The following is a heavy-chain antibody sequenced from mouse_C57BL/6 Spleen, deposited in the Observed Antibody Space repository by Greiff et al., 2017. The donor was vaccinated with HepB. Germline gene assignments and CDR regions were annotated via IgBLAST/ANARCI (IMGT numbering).Heavy chain of an antibody. D-gene: IGHD2-2*01. V-gene: IGHV1-18*01. Sequence: VQLKESGPELVKPGASVKIPCKASGYTFTDYNMDWVKQSHGKSLEWIGDINPNNGGTIYNQKFKGKATLTVDKSSSTAYMELRSLTSEDTAVYYCARGKNGYDPYYFDYWGQGTTLTVSS. CDR1: GYTFTDYN. J-gene: IGHJ2*01. CDR2: INPNNGGT. CDR3: ARGKNGYDPYYFDY.